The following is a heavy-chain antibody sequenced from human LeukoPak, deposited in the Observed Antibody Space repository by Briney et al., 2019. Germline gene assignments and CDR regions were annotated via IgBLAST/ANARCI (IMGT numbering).Heavy chain of an antibody. Sequence: GGSLRLSCAASGFTFSSYAMSWVRQAPGKGLEWVSAISGSGGSTDYADSVKGRFTVSRDNSKNTLFLQMNSLRAEDTAIYYCAKERDYGPADYWGQGTLVTVSS. CDR2: ISGSGGST. CDR3: AKERDYGPADY. D-gene: IGHD4/OR15-4a*01. V-gene: IGHV3-23*01. CDR1: GFTFSSYA. J-gene: IGHJ4*02.